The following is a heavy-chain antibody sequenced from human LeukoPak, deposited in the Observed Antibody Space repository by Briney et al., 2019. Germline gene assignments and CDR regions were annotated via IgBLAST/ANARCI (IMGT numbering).Heavy chain of an antibody. J-gene: IGHJ4*02. CDR3: ARGFGIAAAGTKFDY. CDR2: IYSGGST. CDR1: GFTVSSNY. D-gene: IGHD6-13*01. V-gene: IGHV3-66*02. Sequence: PGGSLRLSCAASGFTVSSNYMSWVRQAPGKGLEWVSVIYSGGSTYCADSVKGRFTISRDNSKNTLYLQMNSLRAEDTAVYYCARGFGIAAAGTKFDYWGQGTLVTVSS.